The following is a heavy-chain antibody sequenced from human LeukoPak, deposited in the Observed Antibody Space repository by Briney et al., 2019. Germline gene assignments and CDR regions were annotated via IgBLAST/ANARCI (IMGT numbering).Heavy chain of an antibody. D-gene: IGHD3-10*01. CDR3: ARDFIRRGVKLLWSQYGMDV. CDR2: ISSSSSYI. CDR1: GFTFSSYS. Sequence: GGSLRLSCAASGFTFSSYSMNWVRQAPGKGLEWVSSISSSSSYIYYADSVRGRFTISRDNAKNSLYLQMNSLRAEDTAVYYCARDFIRRGVKLLWSQYGMDVWGQGTTVTVSS. J-gene: IGHJ6*02. V-gene: IGHV3-21*01.